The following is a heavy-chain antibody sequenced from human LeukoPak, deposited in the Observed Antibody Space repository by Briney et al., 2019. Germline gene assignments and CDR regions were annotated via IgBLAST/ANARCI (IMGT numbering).Heavy chain of an antibody. CDR1: GYTFTSFA. CDR2: MNIGNGNT. J-gene: IGHJ4*02. V-gene: IGHV1-3*04. CDR3: ARSAILDYYYGSGRFFDY. Sequence: ASVKVSCKASGYTFTSFAVHWVRQAPGQKPEWMGWMNIGNGNTKYSQNIQDRITFIRDTSANTVYMELSSLTSEDTAVYYCARSAILDYYYGSGRFFDYWGQGSLVTVSS. D-gene: IGHD3-10*01.